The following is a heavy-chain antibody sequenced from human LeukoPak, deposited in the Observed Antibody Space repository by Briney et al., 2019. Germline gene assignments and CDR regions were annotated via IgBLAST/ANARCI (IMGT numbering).Heavy chain of an antibody. CDR1: GGSISSGGYC. V-gene: IGHV4-31*03. CDR3: ARDRGSGSYGPVIDY. Sequence: SQTLSLTCTVAGGSISSGGYCWSWLRQHPGKGLEWIGYIYCSGSTYYNPSLKSRVTISVDTSKNQFSLKLSSVTAADTAVYYCARDRGSGSYGPVIDYWGQGTLVTVSS. CDR2: IYCSGST. J-gene: IGHJ4*02. D-gene: IGHD3-10*01.